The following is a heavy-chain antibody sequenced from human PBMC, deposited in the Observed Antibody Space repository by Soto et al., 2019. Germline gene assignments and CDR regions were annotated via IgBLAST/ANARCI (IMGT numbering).Heavy chain of an antibody. J-gene: IGHJ4*02. CDR3: ARDVQQLVTGSMYY. D-gene: IGHD6-13*01. V-gene: IGHV3-30-3*01. CDR2: ISYDGSNK. Sequence: QVQLVESGGGVVQPGRSLRLSCAASGFTFSSYAMHWVRQAPGKGLEWVAVISYDGSNKYYADSVKGRFTISRDNSKNTLYLQMNSLRAEDTAVYYCARDVQQLVTGSMYYWGQGTLVTVSS. CDR1: GFTFSSYA.